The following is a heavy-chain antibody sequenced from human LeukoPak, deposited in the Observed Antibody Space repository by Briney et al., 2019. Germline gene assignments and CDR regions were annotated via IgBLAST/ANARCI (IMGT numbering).Heavy chain of an antibody. V-gene: IGHV4-39*07. CDR1: GGSISSSSYY. Sequence: PSETLSLTCTVSGGSISSSSYYWGWIRQPPGKGLEWIGSIYYSGSTYYNPSLKSRVTISVDTSKNQFSLKLSSVTAADTAVYYCARGKYSEQTRTSYYYMDVRGKGTTVTVSS. D-gene: IGHD1/OR15-1a*01. CDR2: IYYSGST. J-gene: IGHJ6*03. CDR3: ARGKYSEQTRTSYYYMDV.